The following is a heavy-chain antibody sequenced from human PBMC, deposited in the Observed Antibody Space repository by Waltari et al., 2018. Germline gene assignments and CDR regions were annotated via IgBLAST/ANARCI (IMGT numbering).Heavy chain of an antibody. D-gene: IGHD3-10*02. CDR3: ARAGLSMYYFDY. J-gene: IGHJ4*02. CDR2: IYSGGST. V-gene: IGHV3-53*01. Sequence: EVKLVESGGGLIQPGGSLRLSCAASGLTVSSTYMSWVRQAQGKGLEWVSVIYSGGSTYYADSVKGRFTISRDNSKNTLYLQMNSLRAEDTAVYYCARAGLSMYYFDYWGQGTLVTVSS. CDR1: GLTVSSTY.